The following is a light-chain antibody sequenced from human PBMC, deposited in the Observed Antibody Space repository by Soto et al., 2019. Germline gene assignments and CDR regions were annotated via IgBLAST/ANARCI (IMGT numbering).Light chain of an antibody. Sequence: EIVLTQSPGTMSLSTGDRATLSCRASQSVSSSYLGWYQQKPGQAPRLLIYGASIRATGIPDRFSGIGSGTDFNLTIARLEPEDFAMYYCQRYGNSPPRTFVQGTNVEIK. CDR3: QRYGNSPPRT. CDR1: QSVSSSY. CDR2: GAS. V-gene: IGKV3-20*01. J-gene: IGKJ1*01.